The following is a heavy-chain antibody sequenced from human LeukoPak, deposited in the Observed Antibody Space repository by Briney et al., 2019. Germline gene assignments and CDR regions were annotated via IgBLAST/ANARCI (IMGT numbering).Heavy chain of an antibody. CDR3: ERIRRDGYSLDY. Sequence: SSPALAKPTHTLTLTCTCSGWSRSTSGMRVSLIRQPPGNALERLARNDWDDDKFYSTSLKTRLTISKDDSKNQVLRTMTKMEPVDTATYYCERIRRDGYSLDYWGQGSLVTVSS. V-gene: IGHV2-70*04. J-gene: IGHJ4*02. D-gene: IGHD5-24*01. CDR2: NDWDDDK. CDR1: GWSRSTSGMR.